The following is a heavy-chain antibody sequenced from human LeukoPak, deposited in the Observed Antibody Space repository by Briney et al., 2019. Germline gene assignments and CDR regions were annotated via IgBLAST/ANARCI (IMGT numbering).Heavy chain of an antibody. D-gene: IGHD3-22*01. J-gene: IGHJ3*02. Sequence: ASVKVSCKASGYTFTGYYMHWVRQAPGQGLEWMGRINPSSGGTNYAQKFQGRVTMTRDTSISTAYMELSRLRSDDTAVYYCARLRITMIVVVIPTEGDAFDIWGQGTMVTVSS. CDR3: ARLRITMIVVVIPTEGDAFDI. CDR1: GYTFTGYY. V-gene: IGHV1-2*06. CDR2: INPSSGGT.